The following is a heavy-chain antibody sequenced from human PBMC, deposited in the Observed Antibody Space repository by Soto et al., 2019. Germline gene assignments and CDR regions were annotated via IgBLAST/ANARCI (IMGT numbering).Heavy chain of an antibody. V-gene: IGHV1-2*04. CDR2: INPNSGGT. D-gene: IGHD5-12*01. J-gene: IGHJ6*02. CDR3: ARSRGYSGYDLFYYGMDV. Sequence: GASVKASCKASGSTFTGHYMHWVRQAPGQGLEWMGWINPNSGGTNYAQKFQGWVTMTRDTSISTAYMELSRLRSDDTAVYYCARSRGYSGYDLFYYGMDVWGQETTVTVSS. CDR1: GSTFTGHY.